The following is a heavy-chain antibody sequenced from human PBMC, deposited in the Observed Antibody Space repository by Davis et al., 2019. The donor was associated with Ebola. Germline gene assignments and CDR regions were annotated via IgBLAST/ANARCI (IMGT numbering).Heavy chain of an antibody. V-gene: IGHV1-8*03. CDR1: GYTFTSYD. CDR3: ARGSWSESAEYFQH. Sequence: ASVKVSCKASGYTFTSYDINWVRQATGQGLEWMGWMNPNSGNTGYAQKFQGRVTITRNTSISTAYMELRSLSSDDTAVYYCARGSWSESAEYFQHWGQGTLVTVSS. D-gene: IGHD6-13*01. J-gene: IGHJ1*01. CDR2: MNPNSGNT.